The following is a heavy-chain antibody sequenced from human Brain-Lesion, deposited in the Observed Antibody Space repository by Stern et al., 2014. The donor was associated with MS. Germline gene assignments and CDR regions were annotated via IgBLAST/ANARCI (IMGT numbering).Heavy chain of an antibody. CDR2: IYYSGNT. J-gene: IGHJ5*02. CDR3: AGEEDIRYCSGGSCTGNWFDP. Sequence: QVQLVESGPGLVKPSETLSLTCTVAGGSVSSTSYAWAWIRQPPGKGLEWIGTIYYSGNTYYSPSLKSRITISLDTSTNPFSLQLGFVTAADTAVYYCAGEEDIRYCSGGSCTGNWFDPWGQGTLVTVSS. D-gene: IGHD2-15*01. V-gene: IGHV4-39*01. CDR1: GGSVSSTSYA.